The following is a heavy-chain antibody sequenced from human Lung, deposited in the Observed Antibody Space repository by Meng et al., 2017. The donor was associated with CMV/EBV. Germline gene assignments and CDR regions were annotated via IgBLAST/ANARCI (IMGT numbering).Heavy chain of an antibody. Sequence: VRSVAPSGVVSSNGSGYSLNELSMHWVRQAPGKGLEWMVGFDTQDGDTKYEHNLQGRVTMTEDTSTDSAYLELRRLTFEDTAVYYCATAYSSGRKDPRLFDPWGQGTLVTVSS. CDR2: FDTQDGDT. D-gene: IGHD3-10*01. CDR1: GYSLNELS. J-gene: IGHJ5*02. CDR3: ATAYSSGRKDPRLFDP. V-gene: IGHV1-24*01.